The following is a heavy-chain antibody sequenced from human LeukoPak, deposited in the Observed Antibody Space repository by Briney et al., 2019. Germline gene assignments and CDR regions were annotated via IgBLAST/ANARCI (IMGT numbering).Heavy chain of an antibody. Sequence: GGPLRLLCAASGLPFSIYWMTCLREAPGKGLEGVANTKHDGSEKNYVDSVKGRFPISTDNANNYLYLLMNSPRVEDTALYYCAGGIAMVRGGDDWGKGTTVTVSS. CDR2: TKHDGSEK. CDR3: AGGIAMVRGGDD. V-gene: IGHV3-7*01. J-gene: IGHJ6*04. CDR1: GLPFSIYW. D-gene: IGHD3-10*01.